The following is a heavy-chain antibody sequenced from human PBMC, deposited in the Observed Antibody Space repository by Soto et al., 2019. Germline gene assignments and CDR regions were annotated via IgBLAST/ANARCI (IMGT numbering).Heavy chain of an antibody. CDR1: GGSISSSSYY. V-gene: IGHV4-39*01. D-gene: IGHD3-22*01. Sequence: SETLSLTCTVSGGSISSSSYYWGWIRQPPGKGLEWIGSIYYSGSTYYNPSLKSRVTISVDTSKNQFSLKLSSVTAADTAVYYCARQNSSGYYRPTAYFDYWGQGTLVTVSS. CDR2: IYYSGST. J-gene: IGHJ4*02. CDR3: ARQNSSGYYRPTAYFDY.